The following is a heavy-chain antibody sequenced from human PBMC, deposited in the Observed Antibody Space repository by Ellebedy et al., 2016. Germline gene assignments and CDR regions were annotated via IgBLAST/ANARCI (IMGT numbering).Heavy chain of an antibody. CDR1: GDSVSINSGG. Sequence: SQTLSLTCAISGDSVSINSGGWNWIRQSPERGLEWLGRTYYGSKRSYDYAVSVKSRVAINPDTAKNQFSLQLNSVTPEDTAVYYCARGWLRGSFDIWGQGTTVIVSS. V-gene: IGHV6-1*01. D-gene: IGHD6-19*01. CDR2: TYYGSKRSY. J-gene: IGHJ3*02. CDR3: ARGWLRGSFDI.